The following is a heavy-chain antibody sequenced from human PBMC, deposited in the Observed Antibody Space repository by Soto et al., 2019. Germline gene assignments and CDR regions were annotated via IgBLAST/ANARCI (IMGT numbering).Heavy chain of an antibody. D-gene: IGHD4-4*01. CDR1: GFTFSSYS. J-gene: IGHJ4*02. Sequence: GGSLRLSCAASGFTFSSYSMNWVRQAPGKGLEWVSSISSSSSYIYYADSVKGRFTISRDNAKNSLYLQMNSLRAEDTAVYYCASGDVDSNYYFDYWGQGTLVTVSS. CDR3: ASGDVDSNYYFDY. CDR2: ISSSSSYI. V-gene: IGHV3-21*01.